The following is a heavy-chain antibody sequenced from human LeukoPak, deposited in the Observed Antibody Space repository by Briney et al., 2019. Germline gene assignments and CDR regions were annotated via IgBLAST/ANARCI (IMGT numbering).Heavy chain of an antibody. CDR3: ARVRGYSYGYRLDY. CDR2: VNPNSGNT. J-gene: IGHJ4*02. Sequence: ASVKVSCKASGYTFTSYDINWVRQATGQGLEWMGWVNPNSGNTGYAQKFQGRVTMTRNTSISTAYMELSSLRSEDTAVYYCARVRGYSYGYRLDYWGQGTLVTVSS. D-gene: IGHD5-18*01. V-gene: IGHV1-8*01. CDR1: GYTFTSYD.